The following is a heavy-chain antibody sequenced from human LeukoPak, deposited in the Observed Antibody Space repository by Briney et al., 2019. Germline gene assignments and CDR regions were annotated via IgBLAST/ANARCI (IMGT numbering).Heavy chain of an antibody. Sequence: ASVKVSCKASGGTFSSYAISWVRQAPGQGLEWMGGIIPIFGTANYAQKFQGRVTITADESTSTAYMELSSLRSEDTAVYYCARFAGVYYYDSSERGAFDIWGQGTMVTVSS. V-gene: IGHV1-69*13. CDR1: GGTFSSYA. CDR3: ARFAGVYYYDSSERGAFDI. CDR2: IIPIFGTA. J-gene: IGHJ3*02. D-gene: IGHD3-22*01.